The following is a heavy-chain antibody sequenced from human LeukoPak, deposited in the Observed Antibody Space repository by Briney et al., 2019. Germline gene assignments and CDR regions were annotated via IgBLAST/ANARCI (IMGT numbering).Heavy chain of an antibody. CDR3: ASGMRVGPNI. D-gene: IGHD1-26*01. CDR1: GFNFNMFW. CDR2: IKQDASAK. J-gene: IGHJ4*02. V-gene: IGHV3-7*01. Sequence: GGSLRLSCVASGFNFNMFWMSWVRQAPGKGLEWVTNIKQDASAKFYVGSVRGRFDISRDNARKSVFLQMNSLRAEDTAVYYCASGMRVGPNIWGQGTLVTVSS.